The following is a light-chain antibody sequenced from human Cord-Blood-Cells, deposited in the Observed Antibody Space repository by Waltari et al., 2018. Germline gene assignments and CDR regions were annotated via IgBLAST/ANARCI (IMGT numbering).Light chain of an antibody. Sequence: EIVLTQSPGTLSLSPEERATLSCRASQSVSSSYLAWYQQKPGQAPRLLIYGASSRATGIPDRFSASGSGTDFTLTISRLEPEDFAVYYCQQYGSSPDTFGQGTKLEIK. V-gene: IGKV3-20*01. CDR1: QSVSSSY. CDR2: GAS. J-gene: IGKJ2*01. CDR3: QQYGSSPDT.